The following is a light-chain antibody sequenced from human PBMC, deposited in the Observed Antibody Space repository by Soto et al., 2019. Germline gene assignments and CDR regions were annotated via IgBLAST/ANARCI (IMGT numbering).Light chain of an antibody. CDR2: GAS. Sequence: ENVLTQSPGTLSLSPGERATLSCRASQSVSSSYLAWYQQKPGQAPRLFIYGASSRATGIPDRFSGSGSGTDFTLTISRLEPEDFAVYYCQQYGSSPFTFGQGTKVEIK. V-gene: IGKV3-20*01. J-gene: IGKJ1*01. CDR1: QSVSSSY. CDR3: QQYGSSPFT.